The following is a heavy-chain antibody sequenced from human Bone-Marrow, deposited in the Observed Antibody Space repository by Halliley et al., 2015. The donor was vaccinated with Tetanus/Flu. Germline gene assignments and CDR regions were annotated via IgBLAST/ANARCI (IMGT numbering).Heavy chain of an antibody. V-gene: IGHV4-59*01. J-gene: IGHJ4*02. CDR3: ARDSYGNGWFFDY. CDR2: MYNSGNT. Sequence: LEWIGYMYNSGNTYYNPSLKSRVTISVDTSKNQLSLKLRSVTAADTAVYYCARDSYGNGWFFDYWGQGTLVTVSS. D-gene: IGHD6-19*01.